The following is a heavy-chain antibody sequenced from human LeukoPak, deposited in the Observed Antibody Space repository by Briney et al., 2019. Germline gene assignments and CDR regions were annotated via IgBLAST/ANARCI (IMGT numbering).Heavy chain of an antibody. CDR3: AHRHRGVASDI. CDR1: GFSFSSGGVG. J-gene: IGHJ3*02. CDR2: IYENDEK. Sequence: SGPTRVNPTQTLTLTCTFSGFSFSSGGVGVGWIRQPPGGALEWLGVIYENDEKLYSSSLQNRLSITKDTSKNRVVLTMANMAPVDTATYYCAHRHRGVASDIWGQGTMVTVSS. V-gene: IGHV2-5*01. D-gene: IGHD2-15*01.